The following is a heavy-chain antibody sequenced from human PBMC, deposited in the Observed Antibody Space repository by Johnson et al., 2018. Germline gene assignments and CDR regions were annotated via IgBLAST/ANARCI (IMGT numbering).Heavy chain of an antibody. V-gene: IGHV4-4*02. CDR1: GGSISSSNW. Sequence: QVQLQESGPGLVKPSGTLSLTCAVSGGSISSSNWWSWVRQPPGKGLEWIGYIYYSGSTNYNPSLKSRVTISVDTSKNQFSLKLSSVTAADTAVYYCARVWIRGMDVWGQGTTVTVSS. D-gene: IGHD5-18*01. J-gene: IGHJ6*02. CDR2: IYYSGST. CDR3: ARVWIRGMDV.